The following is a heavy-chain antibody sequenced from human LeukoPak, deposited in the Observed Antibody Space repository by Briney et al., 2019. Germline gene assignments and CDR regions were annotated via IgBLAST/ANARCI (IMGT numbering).Heavy chain of an antibody. D-gene: IGHD3-9*01. CDR2: INPSGGST. J-gene: IGHJ4*02. CDR1: GYSFANYY. V-gene: IGHV1-46*01. Sequence: ASVKASCKTSGYSFANYYMHWVRQAPGQGLEWMGIINPSGGSTNYAQKFQGRVTMTRDTSTRTVYMELSSLRSEDTAVYYCARDQGLTGYFDYWGQGTLVTVSS. CDR3: ARDQGLTGYFDY.